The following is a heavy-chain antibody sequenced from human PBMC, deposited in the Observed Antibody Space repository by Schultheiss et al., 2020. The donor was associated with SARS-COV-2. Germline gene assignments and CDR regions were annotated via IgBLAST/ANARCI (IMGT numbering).Heavy chain of an antibody. V-gene: IGHV4-34*01. Sequence: GSLRLSCAASGFTFSSYAMSWVRQAPGKGLEWIGSIYYSGSTNYNPSLKSRVTISVDTSKNQFSLKLSSVTAADTAVYYCARMDSSGWDEFDYWGQGTLVTVSS. CDR1: GFTFSSYA. J-gene: IGHJ4*02. CDR3: ARMDSSGWDEFDY. CDR2: IYYSGST. D-gene: IGHD6-19*01.